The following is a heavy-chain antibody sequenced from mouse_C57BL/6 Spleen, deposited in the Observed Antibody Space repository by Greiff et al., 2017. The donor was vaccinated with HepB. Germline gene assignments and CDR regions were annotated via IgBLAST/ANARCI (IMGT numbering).Heavy chain of an antibody. CDR2: IDPENGDT. J-gene: IGHJ2*01. V-gene: IGHV14-4*01. D-gene: IGHD1-1*01. CDR3: TKSFYYYGSSEDYFDY. CDR1: GFNIKDDY. Sequence: VQLQQSGAELVRPGASVKLSCTASGFNIKDDYMHWVKQRPEQGLEWIGWIDPENGDTEYASKFQGKATITADTSSNTAYLQLSSLTSEDTAVYYCTKSFYYYGSSEDYFDYWGQGTTLTVSS.